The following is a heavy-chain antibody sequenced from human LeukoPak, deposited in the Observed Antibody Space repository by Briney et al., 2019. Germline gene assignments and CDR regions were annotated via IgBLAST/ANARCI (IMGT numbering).Heavy chain of an antibody. CDR1: GDSIRGYY. CDR2: IYYSGST. V-gene: IGHV4-59*01. D-gene: IGHD3-22*01. Sequence: SETLSLTCTVSGDSIRGYYWSWIRQPPGKGLEWIGYIYYSGSTNYNSSLKSRVTMSVDTSMNQFSLKLSSVTAADTAMYYCARGGPTSSGYAADGFDIWGQGTMVTVSS. J-gene: IGHJ3*02. CDR3: ARGGPTSSGYAADGFDI.